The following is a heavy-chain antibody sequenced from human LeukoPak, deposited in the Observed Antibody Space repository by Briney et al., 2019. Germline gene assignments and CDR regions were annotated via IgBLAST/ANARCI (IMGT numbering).Heavy chain of an antibody. Sequence: GGSLRLSCAASGFNFTNYAMHWVRQAPGKGLEWLAVISYDGSNKYYADSVKGRFTISRDNSKNTLYLQMNSLRAEDTAVYYCAREYTYSSGCSDYWGQGTLVTVSS. CDR1: GFNFTNYA. D-gene: IGHD6-19*01. V-gene: IGHV3-30-3*01. CDR3: AREYTYSSGCSDY. J-gene: IGHJ4*02. CDR2: ISYDGSNK.